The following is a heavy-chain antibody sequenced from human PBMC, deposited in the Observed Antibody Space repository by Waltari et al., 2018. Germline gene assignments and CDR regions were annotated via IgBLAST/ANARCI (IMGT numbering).Heavy chain of an antibody. CDR2: IKQDGSER. V-gene: IGHV3-7*01. J-gene: IGHJ4*02. D-gene: IGHD3-3*01. Sequence: EVQLVESGGGLVQPGGSLRLSCAASGFTFSSYWMSWVRQAPGKGLEWVANIKQDGSERYYVDSVKGRFTISRDNAKNSLYLQMNSLRAEDTAVYYCARVWSGYYSHRNFDYWGQGTLVTVSS. CDR3: ARVWSGYYSHRNFDY. CDR1: GFTFSSYW.